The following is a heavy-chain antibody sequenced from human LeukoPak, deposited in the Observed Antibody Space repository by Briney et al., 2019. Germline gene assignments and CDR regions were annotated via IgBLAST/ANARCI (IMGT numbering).Heavy chain of an antibody. CDR2: IIPIFGTA. CDR3: ARTARNYYDSSGYYWYFDY. D-gene: IGHD3-22*01. V-gene: IGHV1-69*01. Sequence: ASVKVSCKASGGTFSSYAISWVRQAPGQGLEWMGGIIPIFGTANYAQKFQGRVTITADESTSTAYMELSSLRSEDTAVYYCARTARNYYDSSGYYWYFDYWGQGTPVTVSS. J-gene: IGHJ4*02. CDR1: GGTFSSYA.